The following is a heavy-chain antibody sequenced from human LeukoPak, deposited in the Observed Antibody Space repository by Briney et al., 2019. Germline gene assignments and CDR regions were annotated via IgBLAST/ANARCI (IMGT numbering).Heavy chain of an antibody. J-gene: IGHJ4*02. D-gene: IGHD2-2*01. CDR1: QYTFTGYY. CDR2: INPNSGDT. CDR3: ARGGDIVVVPAALLFDY. V-gene: IGHV1-2*02. Sequence: ASVKVSCKASQYTFTGYYMHWVRQAPGQGLEWMGWINPNSGDTNYAQKFQGRVTMTRDTSISTAYMELSRLRSDDTAVYYCARGGDIVVVPAALLFDYWGQGTLVTVSS.